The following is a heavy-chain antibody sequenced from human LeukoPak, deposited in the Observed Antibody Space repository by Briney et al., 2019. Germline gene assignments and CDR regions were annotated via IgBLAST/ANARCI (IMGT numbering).Heavy chain of an antibody. CDR1: GGSISSGGYY. CDR2: IYHSGST. Sequence: SETLSLTCTVSGGSISSGGYYWSWIRQPPGKGLEWIGYIYHSGSTYYNPSLKSRVTISVDRSKTQFSLKLSSVTAADTAVYYCVREIRERYFDYWGQGTLVTVSS. J-gene: IGHJ4*02. CDR3: VREIRERYFDY. V-gene: IGHV4-30-2*01.